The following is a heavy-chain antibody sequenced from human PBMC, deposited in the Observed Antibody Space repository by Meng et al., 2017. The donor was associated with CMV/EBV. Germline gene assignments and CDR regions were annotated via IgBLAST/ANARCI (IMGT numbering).Heavy chain of an antibody. D-gene: IGHD4-17*01. CDR1: GFTFSSYA. J-gene: IGHJ4*02. Sequence: GESLKISCAASGFTFSSYAMSWVRQAPGKGLEWVSAISGSGGSTYYADSVKGRFTISRDNSKNTLYLQMNSLRAEDTAVYYCARRGVTTKEFDYWGQGTLVTVSS. V-gene: IGHV3-23*01. CDR2: ISGSGGST. CDR3: ARRGVTTKEFDY.